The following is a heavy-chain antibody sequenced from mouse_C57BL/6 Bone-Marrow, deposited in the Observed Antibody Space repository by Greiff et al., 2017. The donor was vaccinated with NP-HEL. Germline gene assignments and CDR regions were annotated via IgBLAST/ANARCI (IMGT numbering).Heavy chain of an antibody. V-gene: IGHV1-42*01. J-gene: IGHJ4*01. CDR1: GYSFTGYY. CDR2: INPSTGGT. CDR3: ARGSYDYAMDY. Sequence: DVQLQESGPELVKPGASVKISCKASGYSFTGYYMNWVKQSPEKSLEWIGEINPSTGGTTYNQKFKAKATLTVDKSSSTAYMQLKSLTSEDSAVYYCARGSYDYAMDYWGQGTSVTVSS. D-gene: IGHD1-1*01.